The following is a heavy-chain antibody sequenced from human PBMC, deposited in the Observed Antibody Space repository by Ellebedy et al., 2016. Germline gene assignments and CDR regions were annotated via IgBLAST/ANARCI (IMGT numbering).Heavy chain of an antibody. CDR3: ATNFGVVINYYYYYMDV. CDR2: IIPIFGTA. V-gene: IGHV1-69*13. Sequence: SVKVSCXASGGTFSSYAISWVRQAPGQGLEWMGGIIPIFGTANYAQKFQGRVTITADESTSTAYMELSSLRSEDTAVYYCATNFGVVINYYYYYMDVWGKGTTVTVSS. J-gene: IGHJ6*03. D-gene: IGHD3-3*01. CDR1: GGTFSSYA.